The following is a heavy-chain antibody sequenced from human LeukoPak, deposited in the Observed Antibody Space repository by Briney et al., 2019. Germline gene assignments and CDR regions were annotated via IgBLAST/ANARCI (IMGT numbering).Heavy chain of an antibody. CDR2: IRSKANGETT. CDR3: TNRVPDYSGSSGSYSYYFDD. D-gene: IGHD3-10*01. V-gene: IGHV3-49*04. Sequence: PGGSLRLSCTTSGFTFGDYGMSWVRQAPGKGLEWVGFIRSKANGETTQYAASVKGRFTISRDDSKSIVYHQMSSLKTEDTAMYYCTNRVPDYSGSSGSYSYYFDDWGQGTLVSVSS. J-gene: IGHJ4*02. CDR1: GFTFGDYG.